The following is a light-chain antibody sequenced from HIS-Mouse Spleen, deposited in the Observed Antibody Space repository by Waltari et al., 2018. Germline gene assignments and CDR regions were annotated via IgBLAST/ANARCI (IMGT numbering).Light chain of an antibody. V-gene: IGLV2-8*01. CDR2: EVS. CDR1: TIAVGGSNS. Sequence: QSALTPPPSASGPPGQSVNISCTGTTIAVGGSNSASWYQQHPGKSPKLMIYEVSKRPSGVPDRFSGSKSGNTASLTVSGLQAEDEADYYCSSYAGSTVVFGGGTKLTVL. CDR3: SSYAGSTVV. J-gene: IGLJ2*01.